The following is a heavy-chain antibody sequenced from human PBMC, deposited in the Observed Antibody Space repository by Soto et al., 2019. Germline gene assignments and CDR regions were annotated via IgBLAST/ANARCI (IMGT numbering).Heavy chain of an antibody. CDR3: AKGFIVVVTVIRPDDAFDA. CDR1: GFTFNSYA. D-gene: IGHD2-21*02. CDR2: ISDSGGVT. V-gene: IGHV3-23*01. J-gene: IGHJ5*01. Sequence: GGSLRLSCAVSGFTFNSYAMTWVRQAPGKGLEWVSSISDSGGVTYYADSVKGRFTISRDNFKNTLYLQMNSLRAEDTALYYCAKGFIVVVTVIRPDDAFDAWGQGTLVTVSS.